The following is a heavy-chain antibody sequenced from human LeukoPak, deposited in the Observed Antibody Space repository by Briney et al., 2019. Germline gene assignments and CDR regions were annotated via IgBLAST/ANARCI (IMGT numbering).Heavy chain of an antibody. CDR3: ARGRYCSGGSCYSRNWFDP. D-gene: IGHD2-15*01. V-gene: IGHV5-51*01. Sequence: GESLKISCKGSGYSFTSYWIGWVRQMPGKGLEWMGIIYPGDSDTRYSPSFQGQVTISADKSTSTAYLQWSSLKASDTAMYYCARGRYCSGGSCYSRNWFDPWGQGTLVTVSS. J-gene: IGHJ5*02. CDR1: GYSFTSYW. CDR2: IYPGDSDT.